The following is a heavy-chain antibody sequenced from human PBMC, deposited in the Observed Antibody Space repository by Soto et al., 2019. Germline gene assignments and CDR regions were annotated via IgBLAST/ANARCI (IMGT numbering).Heavy chain of an antibody. V-gene: IGHV1-69*02. CDR1: GGTFSSYT. J-gene: IGHJ5*02. CDR3: ASSWVVPAAMYDWFYP. Sequence: QVQLVQSGAEVKKPGSSVKVSCKASGGTFSSYTISWVRQAPGQGLEWMGRIIPILGIANYAQKFQGRVTITADKSTSTAYMELSSLRSEGTAVYYCASSWVVPAAMYDWFYPWGQGTLVTVSS. CDR2: IIPILGIA. D-gene: IGHD2-2*01.